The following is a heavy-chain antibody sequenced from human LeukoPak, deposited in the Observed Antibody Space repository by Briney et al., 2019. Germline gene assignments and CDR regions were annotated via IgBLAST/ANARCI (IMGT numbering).Heavy chain of an antibody. Sequence: SETLSLTCTVSGGSISSSNYYWGCIRQPPGKGLEWIGSIYHSGSTYYNPSLKSRVTMSKDTSKNHFSLKLSFVTAADTAVYYCALGYSSSWYAYFQYWGQGTLVTVSS. D-gene: IGHD6-13*01. V-gene: IGHV4-39*02. CDR3: ALGYSSSWYAYFQY. J-gene: IGHJ1*01. CDR2: IYHSGST. CDR1: GGSISSSNYY.